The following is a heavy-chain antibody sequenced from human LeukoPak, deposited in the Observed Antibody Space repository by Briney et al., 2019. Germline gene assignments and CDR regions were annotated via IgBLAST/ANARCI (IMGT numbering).Heavy chain of an antibody. CDR3: ARGSFYGYRPEWDY. D-gene: IGHD3-10*01. J-gene: IGHJ4*02. CDR2: IYYSGST. V-gene: IGHV4-39*01. CDR1: GDSISSSSYN. Sequence: SETLSLTCIVSGDSISSSSYNWGWIRQPPGKGLEWIGSIYYSGSTYYNPSLKSRVTISVDTSKNQFSLKLSSVTATDTAVYYCARGSFYGYRPEWDYWGQGTLVTVSS.